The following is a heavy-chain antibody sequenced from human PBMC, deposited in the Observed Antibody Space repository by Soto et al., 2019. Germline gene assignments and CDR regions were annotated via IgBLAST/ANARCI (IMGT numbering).Heavy chain of an antibody. CDR2: ISGSGGST. V-gene: IGHV3-23*01. CDR3: ANTVISGDWSSIVFQH. CDR1: GFTFSSYA. D-gene: IGHD2-21*02. Sequence: QTGGSLRLSCAASGFTFSSYAMSWVRQAPGKGLEWVSAISGSGGSTYYADSVKGRFTISRDNSKNTLYLQMNSLRAEDTAVYYCANTVISGDWSSIVFQHWGQGTLVTVSS. J-gene: IGHJ1*01.